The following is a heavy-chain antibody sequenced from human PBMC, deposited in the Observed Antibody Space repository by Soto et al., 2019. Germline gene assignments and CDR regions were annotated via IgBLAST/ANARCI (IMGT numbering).Heavy chain of an antibody. J-gene: IGHJ6*02. CDR2: ISGSGGST. CDR1: GFTFSSYA. CDR3: AKDRKTWMSYSSSSGMDA. D-gene: IGHD5-12*01. V-gene: IGHV3-23*01. Sequence: PGGSLRLSCAASGFTFSSYAMSWVRQAPGKGLEWVSAISGSGGSTYYADSVKGRFTISRDNSKNTLYLQMNSLRAEDTAVYYCAKDRKTWMSYSSSSGMDARGQGTTVTVSS.